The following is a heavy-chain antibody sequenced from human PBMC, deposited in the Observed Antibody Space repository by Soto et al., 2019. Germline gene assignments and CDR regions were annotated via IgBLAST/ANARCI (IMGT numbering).Heavy chain of an antibody. V-gene: IGHV3-15*01. CDR2: IKTKPDDGTL. J-gene: IGHJ4*02. CDR3: TTSILGVDV. Sequence: EVQLVESGGGLVQPGGSLRLSCAASGLIFSDVWMTWVRQAPWKRLEWVGRIKTKPDDGTLDYAAPMRGRFATSREDSKNTLYLQMTSLIPDAPGVYYCTTSILGVDVWDPVTLVNDSS. CDR1: GLIFSDVW. D-gene: IGHD3-16*01.